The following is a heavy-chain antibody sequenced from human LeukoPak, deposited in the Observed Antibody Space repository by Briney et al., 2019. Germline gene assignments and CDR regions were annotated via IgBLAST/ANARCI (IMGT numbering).Heavy chain of an antibody. CDR1: GFTLSNSA. CDR3: ARDPLRYLRVGHYDY. CDR2: IDYDSSHI. V-gene: IGHV3-21*01. J-gene: IGHJ4*02. Sequence: GGSLRLSCAASGFTLSNSAMNWVRQVQWKGLEWVSSIDYDSSHIYYAASVRGRFTISRDNARNSVYLQMNSLRVEDTAVYYCARDPLRYLRVGHYDYWGQGTLVAVSS. D-gene: IGHD3-9*01.